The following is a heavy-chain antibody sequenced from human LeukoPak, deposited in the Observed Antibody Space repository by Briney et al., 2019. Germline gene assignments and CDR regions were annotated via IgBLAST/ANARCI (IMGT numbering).Heavy chain of an antibody. CDR1: GFTFSSYA. CDR3: ARGPRGYYGSGSYSY. Sequence: PGGSLRLSCAASGFTFSSYAMSWIRQPPGKGLEWIGEINHSGSTNYNPSLKSRVTISVDTSKNQFSLKLSSVTAADTAVYYCARGPRGYYGSGSYSYWGQGTLVTVSS. CDR2: INHSGST. J-gene: IGHJ4*02. D-gene: IGHD3-10*01. V-gene: IGHV4-34*01.